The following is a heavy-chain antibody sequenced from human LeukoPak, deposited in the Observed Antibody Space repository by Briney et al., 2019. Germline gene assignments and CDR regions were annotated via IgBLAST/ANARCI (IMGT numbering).Heavy chain of an antibody. CDR3: ARGSIAALYWYFDL. CDR1: GYTFTSYD. J-gene: IGHJ2*01. D-gene: IGHD6-6*01. Sequence: GASVKVSCKASGYTFTSYDINWVRQATGQGLEWMGWMNPNSGNTGYAQKCQGRVTMTRNTSISTAFMGLSSLRSEDTAVYYCARGSIAALYWYFDLWGRGTLVTVSS. V-gene: IGHV1-8*01. CDR2: MNPNSGNT.